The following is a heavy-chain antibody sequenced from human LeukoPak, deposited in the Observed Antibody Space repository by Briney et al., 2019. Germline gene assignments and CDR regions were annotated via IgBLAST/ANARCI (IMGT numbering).Heavy chain of an antibody. CDR3: ARRLLWFGEPHDAFDI. Sequence: SETLSLTCTVSGGSISSYYWSWIRQPAGKGLEWIGRIYTSGSTNYNPSLKSRVTISVDTSKNQFSLKLSSVTAADTAVYYCARRLLWFGEPHDAFDIWGQGTMVTVSS. CDR1: GGSISSYY. D-gene: IGHD3-10*01. CDR2: IYTSGST. V-gene: IGHV4-4*07. J-gene: IGHJ3*02.